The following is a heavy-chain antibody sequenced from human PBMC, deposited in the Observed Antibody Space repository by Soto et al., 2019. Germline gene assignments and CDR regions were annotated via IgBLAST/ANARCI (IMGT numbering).Heavy chain of an antibody. CDR3: STEYYDSSGLVT. CDR2: INWNGGTT. D-gene: IGHD3-22*01. V-gene: IGHV3-15*01. CDR1: GFTFSSHG. J-gene: IGHJ5*02. Sequence: GGSLRLSCAASGFTFSSHGMSWVRQAPGKGLEWVSGINWNGGTTDHIAPVTGRFTISRDDSKNTLYLQMNSLEAEDTGVYYCSTEYYDSSGLVTWGRGTLVTVSS.